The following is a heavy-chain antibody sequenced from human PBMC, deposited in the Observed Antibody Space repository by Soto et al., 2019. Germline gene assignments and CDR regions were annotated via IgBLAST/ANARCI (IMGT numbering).Heavy chain of an antibody. J-gene: IGHJ4*02. CDR3: ARWGGPSSGSYSHY. V-gene: IGHV3-21*01. Sequence: GGSLRLSCAASGFTFSSYSRNWVRQAPGKGLEWVSSISSSSSYIYYADSVKGRFTISRDNAKNSLYLQMNSLRAEDTAVYYWARWGGPSSGSYSHYWGQGTLVTVSS. CDR2: ISSSSSYI. CDR1: GFTFSSYS. D-gene: IGHD3-10*01.